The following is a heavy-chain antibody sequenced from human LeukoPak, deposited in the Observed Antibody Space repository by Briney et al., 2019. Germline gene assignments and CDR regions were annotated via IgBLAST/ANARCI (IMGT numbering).Heavy chain of an antibody. V-gene: IGHV3-9*01. J-gene: IGHJ4*02. CDR3: AKDRKYDFWSGYLDY. D-gene: IGHD3-3*01. Sequence: ISWNSGSIGYADSVKGRFTISRDNAKNSLYLQMNSLRAEDTALYYCAKDRKYDFWSGYLDYWGQGTLVTVSS. CDR2: ISWNSGSI.